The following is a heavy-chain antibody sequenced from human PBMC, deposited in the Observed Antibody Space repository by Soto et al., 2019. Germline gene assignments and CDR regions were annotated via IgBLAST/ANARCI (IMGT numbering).Heavy chain of an antibody. V-gene: IGHV6-1*01. CDR3: TGINWFRGMDV. D-gene: IGHD3-10*01. CDR2: TYYKSKWNN. CDR1: GDSVSSNSAG. Sequence: SQTLSLTCVISGDSVSSNSAGWNWIRQSPSRGLEWLGRTYYKSKWNNDYALSVKSRITINPDTSKNQFSLHLYSVTPEEKAVYYCTGINWFRGMDVWGQGTPVTVSS. J-gene: IGHJ6*02.